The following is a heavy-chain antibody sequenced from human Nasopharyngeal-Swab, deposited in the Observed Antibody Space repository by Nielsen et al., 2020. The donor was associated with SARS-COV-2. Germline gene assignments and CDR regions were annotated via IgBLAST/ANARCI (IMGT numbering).Heavy chain of an antibody. CDR2: IKSKTDGGTT. CDR1: GFTFSNAW. Sequence: GGSLRLSCAASGFTFSNAWMSWVRQAPGKGLEWVGRIKSKTDGGTTDYAAPVKGRFTISRDDSKNTLYLQTNSLKTEDTAVYYCTTDLLGAGAYYYYGMDVWGQGTTVTVSS. CDR3: TTDLLGAGAYYYYGMDV. J-gene: IGHJ6*02. D-gene: IGHD6-19*01. V-gene: IGHV3-15*01.